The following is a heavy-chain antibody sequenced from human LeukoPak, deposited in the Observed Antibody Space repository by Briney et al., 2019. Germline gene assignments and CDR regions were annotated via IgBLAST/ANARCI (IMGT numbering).Heavy chain of an antibody. CDR3: ARDHYYDSSGYYKPRYWYFDL. J-gene: IGHJ2*01. CDR2: IIPIFGTA. V-gene: IGHV1-69*15. Sequence: GSSVKVSCKASGGTFSSYAISWVRQAPGQGLEWMGRIIPIFGTANYAQKFQGRVTITADESTSTAYMELSSLRSEDTAVYYCARDHYYDSSGYYKPRYWYFDLWGRGTLVTVSS. D-gene: IGHD3-22*01. CDR1: GGTFSSYA.